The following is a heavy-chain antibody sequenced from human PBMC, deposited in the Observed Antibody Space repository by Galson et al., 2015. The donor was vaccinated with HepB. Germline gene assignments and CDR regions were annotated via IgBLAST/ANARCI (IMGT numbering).Heavy chain of an antibody. Sequence: SLRLSCAASGFSFSSYWMSWVRQAPGRGLEWVANIKQDGSEKDYVDSVKGRFTISRDNAKTSLYLQMNSLRVEDTAVYYCTRDSRSGQWGPGGMDVWGQGTTVTVSS. CDR3: TRDSRSGQWGPGGMDV. D-gene: IGHD6-19*01. V-gene: IGHV3-7*01. CDR2: IKQDGSEK. J-gene: IGHJ6*02. CDR1: GFSFSSYW.